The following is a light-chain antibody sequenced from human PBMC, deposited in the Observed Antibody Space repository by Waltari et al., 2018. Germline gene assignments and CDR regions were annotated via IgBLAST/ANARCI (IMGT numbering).Light chain of an antibody. CDR2: EVS. V-gene: IGLV2-23*02. CDR1: SSDVGNYNL. J-gene: IGLJ2*01. Sequence: QSALTPPASVSGSPGQSITISCTGTSSDVGNYNLVSWYQQHPGKAPKLMIYEVSKRPSGVSNRFSGSKSGNTASLTISGLQAEDEADYYCCSYAGSHTFVVFGGGTKLTVL. CDR3: CSYAGSHTFVV.